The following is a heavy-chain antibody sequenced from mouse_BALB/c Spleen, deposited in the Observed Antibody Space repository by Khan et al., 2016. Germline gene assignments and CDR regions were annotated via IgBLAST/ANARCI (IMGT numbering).Heavy chain of an antibody. CDR2: INYSGGA. CDR1: GYSITSDYA. V-gene: IGHV3-2*02. CDR3: ACADGFYAWFGN. Sequence: EVQLQESGPGLVKPSQSLSFTCTVTGYSITSDYAWNWIRQFPGNKLEWMGYINYSGGASYNPSLKSRISITRDTSKNQFFLQLNSVTPEDTATYYCACADGFYAWFGNWGQGTLVTVSA. J-gene: IGHJ3*01. D-gene: IGHD2-3*01.